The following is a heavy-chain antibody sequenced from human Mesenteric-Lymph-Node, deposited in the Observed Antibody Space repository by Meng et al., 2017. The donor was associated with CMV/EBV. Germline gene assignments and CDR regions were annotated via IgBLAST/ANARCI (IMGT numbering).Heavy chain of an antibody. CDR3: ARADV. CDR2: IYGGGSRT. Sequence: GGSLRLSCAASGFTFSGYAMNWVRQTPGKKGLEWVPVIYGGGSRTDYADSVKGRFTISRDNYINTLYLQMNSLRAEDTAVYYCARADVWGQGTTVTVSS. J-gene: IGHJ6*02. V-gene: IGHV3-23*03. CDR1: GFTFSGYA.